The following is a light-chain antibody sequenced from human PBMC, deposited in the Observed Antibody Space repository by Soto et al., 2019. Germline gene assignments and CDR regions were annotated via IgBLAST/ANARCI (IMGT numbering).Light chain of an antibody. CDR1: QSVSSSY. Sequence: EIVLTQSPGTLSLSPGERATLSCRASQSVSSSYLAWYQQKPGQAPRLLIYDASNRATGIPARFSGSGSGTDFTLTISSLEPEDFAVYYCQKYNNWPPITFGQGTRLEIK. CDR3: QKYNNWPPIT. J-gene: IGKJ5*01. CDR2: DAS. V-gene: IGKV3D-20*02.